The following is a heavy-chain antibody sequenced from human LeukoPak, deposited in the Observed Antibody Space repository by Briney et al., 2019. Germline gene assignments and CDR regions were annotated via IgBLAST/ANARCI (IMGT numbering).Heavy chain of an antibody. V-gene: IGHV1-18*01. CDR3: AKDRWRDGSSSFDN. Sequence: VASVKVSCKASVYTFTSNSIDWVRQAPGQGLEWMGWISTYNGKTSYAQRVQGRVTMTTDTSPSTAYMELRSLRSDDTAVYYCAKDRWRDGSSSFDNWGQGTLVTVSS. CDR2: ISTYNGKT. CDR1: VYTFTSNS. D-gene: IGHD6-6*01. J-gene: IGHJ4*02.